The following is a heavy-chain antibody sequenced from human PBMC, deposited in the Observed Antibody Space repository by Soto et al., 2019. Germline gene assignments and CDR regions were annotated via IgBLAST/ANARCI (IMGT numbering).Heavy chain of an antibody. CDR1: GYTLTELS. CDR2: FDPEDGET. J-gene: IGHJ4*02. Sequence: GASVKVSCKFPGYTLTELSMHWVRQAPGKGLEWMGGFDPEDGETIYAQKFQGRVTMTEDTSTDTAYMELSSLRSEDTAVYYCATFHPHHYYDSSGFNYWGQGTLVTVSS. CDR3: ATFHPHHYYDSSGFNY. D-gene: IGHD3-22*01. V-gene: IGHV1-24*01.